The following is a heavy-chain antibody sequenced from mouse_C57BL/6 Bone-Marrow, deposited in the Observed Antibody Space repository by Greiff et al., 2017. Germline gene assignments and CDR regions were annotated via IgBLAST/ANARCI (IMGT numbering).Heavy chain of an antibody. CDR3: AREEGYGNYKAY. D-gene: IGHD2-10*02. Sequence: QVQLQQSGPELVKPGASVKISCKASGYAFSSSWMNWVKQRPGKGLEWIGRIYPGDGDTNYNGKFKGKATLTADKSSSTAYMQLSSLTSEDSAVYFCAREEGYGNYKAYWGQGTLVTVSA. V-gene: IGHV1-82*01. J-gene: IGHJ3*01. CDR1: GYAFSSSW. CDR2: IYPGDGDT.